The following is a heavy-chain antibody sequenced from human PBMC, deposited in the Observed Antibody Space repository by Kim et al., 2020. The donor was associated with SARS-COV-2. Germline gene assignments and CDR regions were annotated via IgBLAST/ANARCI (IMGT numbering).Heavy chain of an antibody. J-gene: IGHJ4*02. CDR3: AKKSGLTAMEY. CDR2: ISGSGGST. CDR1: GFTLSSYA. Sequence: GGSLRLSCAASGFTLSSYAMSWVRQAPGKGLEWVSAISGSGGSTYNADSVKGRFSISRDNSKNTLYLQMNSLRAEDTAVYYCAKKSGLTAMEYWGQGTLVTASS. D-gene: IGHD5-18*01. V-gene: IGHV3-23*01.